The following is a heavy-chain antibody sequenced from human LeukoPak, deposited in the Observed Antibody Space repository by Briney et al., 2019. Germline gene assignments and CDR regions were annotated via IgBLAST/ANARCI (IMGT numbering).Heavy chain of an antibody. CDR3: ARDYVWGSDRYTDY. CDR1: GFTFGNYA. V-gene: IGHV3-49*04. D-gene: IGHD3-16*02. CDR2: IRSKAYGGTT. Sequence: GRSLRLSCTASGFTFGNYAMSWVRQAPGKGLEWVGFIRSKAYGGTTEYAASVKGRFTISRDDSKNIAYLQMDSLRAEDTAVYYCARDYVWGSDRYTDYWGQGTLVTVSS. J-gene: IGHJ4*02.